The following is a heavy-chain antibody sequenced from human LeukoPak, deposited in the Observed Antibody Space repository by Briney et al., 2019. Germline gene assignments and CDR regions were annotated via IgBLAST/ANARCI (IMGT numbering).Heavy chain of an antibody. CDR2: INTNSGNT. CDR3: ATGSPSGGQQLRY. D-gene: IGHD6-13*01. J-gene: IGHJ4*02. V-gene: IGHV1-8*02. CDR1: GYTFTTLD. Sequence: ASVKVSCKASGYTFTTLDINWVRQATGQGLEWMGWINTNSGNTGNAQKFQGRVTMTEDTSTDTAYMELSSLRSEDTAVYYCATGSPSGGQQLRYWGQGTLVTVSS.